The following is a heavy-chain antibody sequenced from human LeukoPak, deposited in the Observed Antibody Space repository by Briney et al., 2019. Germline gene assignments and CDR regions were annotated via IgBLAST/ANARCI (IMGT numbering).Heavy chain of an antibody. V-gene: IGHV4-59*05. D-gene: IGHD3-22*01. CDR3: ATLPYYYDTSVYYP. CDR2: IYYSGST. J-gene: IGHJ5*02. Sequence: GSLRLSCAASGFTVSNNYMSWVRQAPGKGLEWIGSIYYSGSTYYNPSLKSRVTISVDTSKNQFSLKLSSVTAADTAVYYCATLPYYYDTSVYYPWGQGTLVTVSS. CDR1: GFTVSNNY.